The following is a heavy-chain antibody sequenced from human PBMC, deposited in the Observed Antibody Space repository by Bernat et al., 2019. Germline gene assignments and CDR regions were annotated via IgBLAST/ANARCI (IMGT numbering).Heavy chain of an antibody. CDR3: ARWTRGGTANTKFDP. Sequence: QVQLQESGPGLVKPSQTLSLTCTVSGGSISSGGYYWSWIRQHPGKGLEWIGYIYYSGSTYYNPSLKSRVTISVDTSKNQFSLKLSSVTAADTAVYYCARWTRGGTANTKFDPSGQGTLVTVSS. CDR1: GGSISSGGYY. D-gene: IGHD5-18*01. CDR2: IYYSGST. J-gene: IGHJ5*02. V-gene: IGHV4-31*03.